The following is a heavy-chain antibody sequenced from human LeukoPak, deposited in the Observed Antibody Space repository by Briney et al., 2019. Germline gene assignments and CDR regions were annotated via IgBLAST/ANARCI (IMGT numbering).Heavy chain of an antibody. V-gene: IGHV3-23*01. J-gene: IGHJ6*03. Sequence: GGSLRLSCAASGFTFSSYAISWVRQAPGKGLEWVSAISGSGGSTYYADSVKGRFTISRDNSKNTLYLQMNSLRAEDTAVYYCAKEVPSSSWSLGYMDVWGKGTTVTVSS. CDR2: ISGSGGST. CDR1: GFTFSSYA. CDR3: AKEVPSSSWSLGYMDV. D-gene: IGHD6-13*01.